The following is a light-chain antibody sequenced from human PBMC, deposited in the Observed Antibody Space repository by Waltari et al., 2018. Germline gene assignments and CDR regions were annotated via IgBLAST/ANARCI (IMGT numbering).Light chain of an antibody. Sequence: QSALTQPASVSGSPGQSITISCTGTSSDVGGYKFVSWFQQYTGKAPKLLIYEVSDRPSGVSYRFSGSKAGNTASLTISGLQAEDEADYYCSSYTSGSHYVFGTGTRVTVL. CDR3: SSYTSGSHYV. J-gene: IGLJ1*01. CDR1: SSDVGGYKF. V-gene: IGLV2-14*01. CDR2: EVS.